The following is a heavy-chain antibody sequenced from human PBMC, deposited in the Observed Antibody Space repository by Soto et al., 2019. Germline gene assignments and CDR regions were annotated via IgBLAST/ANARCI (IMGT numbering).Heavy chain of an antibody. Sequence: PSETLSLTCTVSGGSISSGDYYWSWIRQPPGKGLEWIGYIYYSGSTYYNPSLKSRVTLTVGTGTDQITLKLSSVSAADTAVYYCARVNEDICFGELSGRSYGNWFNPWGQGTLVTVSS. J-gene: IGHJ5*02. CDR1: GGSISSGDYY. CDR3: ARVNEDICFGELSGRSYGNWFNP. D-gene: IGHD3-10*01. CDR2: IYYSGST. V-gene: IGHV4-30-4*01.